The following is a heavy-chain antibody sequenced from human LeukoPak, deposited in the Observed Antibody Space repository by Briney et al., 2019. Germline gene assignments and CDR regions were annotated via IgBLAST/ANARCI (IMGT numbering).Heavy chain of an antibody. J-gene: IGHJ4*02. Sequence: RAGGSLRLSCAASGFTFDDYAMHWVRQAPGKGLEWVSCISWNSGSIGYADSVKGRFTISRDNAKNSLYLQMNSLRAEDTALYYCAKDRGLYDILTGFDYWGQGTLVTVSS. CDR3: AKDRGLYDILTGFDY. CDR2: ISWNSGSI. V-gene: IGHV3-9*01. CDR1: GFTFDDYA. D-gene: IGHD3-9*01.